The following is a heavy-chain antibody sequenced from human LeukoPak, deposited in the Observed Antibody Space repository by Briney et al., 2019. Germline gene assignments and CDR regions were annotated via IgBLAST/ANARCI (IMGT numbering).Heavy chain of an antibody. D-gene: IGHD3-3*01. CDR3: ARGRTNDLNGFDP. CDR1: GGSISSSSYY. J-gene: IGHJ5*02. Sequence: PSETLSLTCTVSGGSISSSSYYWGWIRQPPGKGLEWIGYIYYSGSTNYNPSLKSRVTISVDTSKNQFSLKLSSVTAADTAVYYCARGRTNDLNGFDPWGQGTLVTVSS. CDR2: IYYSGST. V-gene: IGHV4-61*05.